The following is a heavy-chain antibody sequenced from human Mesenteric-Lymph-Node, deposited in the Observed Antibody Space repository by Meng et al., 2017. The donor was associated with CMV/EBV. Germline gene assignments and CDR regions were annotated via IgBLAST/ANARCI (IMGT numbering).Heavy chain of an antibody. Sequence: GGSLRLSCAASGFTFSSYSMNWVRQAPGKGLEWVSSISSSSSYIYYADSVKGRFTISRGNAKNSLYLQMNSLRAEDTAVYYCARGPRGVVVPAAIGNWGQGTLVTVSS. CDR2: ISSSSSYI. CDR1: GFTFSSYS. CDR3: ARGPRGVVVPAAIGN. V-gene: IGHV3-21*01. J-gene: IGHJ4*02. D-gene: IGHD2-2*01.